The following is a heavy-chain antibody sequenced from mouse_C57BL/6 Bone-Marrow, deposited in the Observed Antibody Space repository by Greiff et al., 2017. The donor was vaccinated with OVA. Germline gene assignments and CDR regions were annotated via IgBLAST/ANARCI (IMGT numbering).Heavy chain of an antibody. CDR2: INYDGSST. CDR1: GFTFSDYY. CDR3: ARYYVDAMDY. Sequence: EVQVVESEGGLVQPGSSMKLSCTASGFTFSDYYMAWVRQVPEKGLEWVANINYDGSSTYYLDSLKSRFIISRDNAKNILYLQMSSLKSEDTATYYCARYYVDAMDYWGQGTSVTVSS. J-gene: IGHJ4*01. V-gene: IGHV5-16*01. D-gene: IGHD1-1*02.